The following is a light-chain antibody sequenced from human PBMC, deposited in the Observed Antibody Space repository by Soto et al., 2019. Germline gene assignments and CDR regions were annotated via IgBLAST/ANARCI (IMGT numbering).Light chain of an antibody. CDR2: GNS. Sequence: QSVLTQPPSVSGAPGQRVTISCTGSSSNIGAGYDVHGYQQLPGTAPKLLIYGNSNRPSGVPDRFSGSKSGTSASLAITGLQAEDEAYYYCQSFDSSLSGRVFGGGTKLTVL. V-gene: IGLV1-40*01. CDR3: QSFDSSLSGRV. CDR1: SSNIGAGYD. J-gene: IGLJ2*01.